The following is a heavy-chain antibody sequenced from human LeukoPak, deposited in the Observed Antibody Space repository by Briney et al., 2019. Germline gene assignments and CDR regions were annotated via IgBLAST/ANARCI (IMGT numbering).Heavy chain of an antibody. D-gene: IGHD2-8*01. V-gene: IGHV1-69*05. CDR3: AGSMLPNYYFDY. CDR1: GGTFSSYA. Sequence: SVKVSCKASGGTFSSYAISWVRQAPGQGLEGMGGIIPIFGTANYAQKFRGRVTITTDESTSTAYMELSSLRSEDTAVYYCAGSMLPNYYFDYWGQGTLVTVSS. CDR2: IIPIFGTA. J-gene: IGHJ4*02.